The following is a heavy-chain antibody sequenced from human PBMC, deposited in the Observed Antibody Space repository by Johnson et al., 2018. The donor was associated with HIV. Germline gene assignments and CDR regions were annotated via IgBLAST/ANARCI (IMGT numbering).Heavy chain of an antibody. CDR1: GFTFSNAW. V-gene: IGHV3-15*01. CDR2: MKSRTDGGTT. CDR3: TTVKNAYIWRSYRSDAFYF. Sequence: VQLVESGGGVVQPGRSLRLSCAASGFTFSNAWMSWVRQAPGKGLEWVGRMKSRTDGGTTDYAAPVKGRFTISRDDSKNTLYLQMISLKTEDTAVYFCTTVKNAYIWRSYRSDAFYFWGQGTMVTVSS. J-gene: IGHJ3*01. D-gene: IGHD3-16*02.